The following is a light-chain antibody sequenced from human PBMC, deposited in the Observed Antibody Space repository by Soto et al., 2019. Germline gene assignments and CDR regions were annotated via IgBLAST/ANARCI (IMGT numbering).Light chain of an antibody. Sequence: EIVLTQSPGTLSVSPGERATLSCRASQSVSSSLLAWYQQRRGQAPRLLIYGATSRPTGIPERFSGSGSGTDFTLTISRLEPEDFAMYYCQQYGSSPPTFGQGTKVEIK. CDR3: QQYGSSPPT. V-gene: IGKV3-20*01. CDR2: GAT. CDR1: QSVSSSL. J-gene: IGKJ1*01.